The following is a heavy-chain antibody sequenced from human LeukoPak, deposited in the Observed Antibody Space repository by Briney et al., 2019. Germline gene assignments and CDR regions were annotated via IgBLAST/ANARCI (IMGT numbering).Heavy chain of an antibody. V-gene: IGHV1-46*01. Sequence: ASVKVSCKASGYTFTSYYMHWVRQAPGQGLEWIGIINPSGGGTSYAQKFQGRVTMTRDTSTSTVYMELSSLRSEDTAVYYCARLLPNPYYYYGMDVWGQGTTVTVSS. D-gene: IGHD1-14*01. CDR3: ARLLPNPYYYYGMDV. J-gene: IGHJ6*02. CDR2: INPSGGGT. CDR1: GYTFTSYY.